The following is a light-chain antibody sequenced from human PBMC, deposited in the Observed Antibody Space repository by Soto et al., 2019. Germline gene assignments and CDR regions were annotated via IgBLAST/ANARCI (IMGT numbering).Light chain of an antibody. V-gene: IGKV2-28*01. Sequence: DIVMTQSPLSLPVTPGEPASISCRSSQSLLHSNGYNYLDWYLQKPGQSPQLLIYLGSNRASGAPDRFSGSGSGTDFTLKISRVEAEDVGVYYCMQGLRPMYTFGQGTKLEIK. CDR3: MQGLRPMYT. CDR1: QSLLHSNGYNY. CDR2: LGS. J-gene: IGKJ2*01.